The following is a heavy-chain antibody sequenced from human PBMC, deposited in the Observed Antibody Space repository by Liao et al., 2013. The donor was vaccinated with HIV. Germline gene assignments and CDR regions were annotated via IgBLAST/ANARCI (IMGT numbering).Heavy chain of an antibody. D-gene: IGHD6-19*01. V-gene: IGHV4-4*07. CDR3: ARVRLAVPGVDAFDI. Sequence: QVQLQESGPGLVKPSETLSLTCTVSGGSISNYYWTWIRQSAGQGLEWIGRISTSGSSNYNSSLKSRVTMSIDTSKSQVSLKVRSVTAADTAVYFCARVRLAVPGVDAFDIWGQGKWSRLF. CDR1: GGSISNYY. J-gene: IGHJ3*02. CDR2: ISTSGSS.